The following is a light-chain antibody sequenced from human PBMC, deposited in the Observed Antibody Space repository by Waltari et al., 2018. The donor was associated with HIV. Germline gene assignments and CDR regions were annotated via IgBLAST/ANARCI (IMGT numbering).Light chain of an antibody. CDR1: QWGDKE. CDR2: QDS. J-gene: IGLJ2*01. V-gene: IGLV3-1*01. Sequence: SYELTQPPSVSVSPGQTASITCSGDQWGDKEACWYQQKPGQSPVPVIYQDSKRPSGIPERFSGSNSGNTATLTLSGTQAMDEADYYCQAWDSSTACVVFGGGTKLTVL. CDR3: QAWDSSTACVV.